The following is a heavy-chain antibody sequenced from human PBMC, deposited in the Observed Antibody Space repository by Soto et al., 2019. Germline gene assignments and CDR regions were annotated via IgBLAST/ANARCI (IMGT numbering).Heavy chain of an antibody. Sequence: GALRLSCAASGFTFSSYAMSWVRQAPGRGLEWVSAISGSGGSTYYADSVKGRFTISRDNSKNTLYLQMNSLRAEDTAVYYCAKGGVVPAALYYYYGMDVWGQGTTVTVSS. CDR3: AKGGVVPAALYYYYGMDV. CDR1: GFTFSSYA. CDR2: ISGSGGST. V-gene: IGHV3-23*01. J-gene: IGHJ6*02. D-gene: IGHD2-2*01.